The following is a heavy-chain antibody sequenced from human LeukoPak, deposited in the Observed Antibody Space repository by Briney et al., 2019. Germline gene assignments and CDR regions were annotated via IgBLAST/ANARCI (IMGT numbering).Heavy chain of an antibody. CDR3: ASDVAGRQAEYAFDI. V-gene: IGHV3-21*01. CDR1: GFILSSYS. J-gene: IGHJ3*02. D-gene: IGHD6-6*01. Sequence: GGYLRLSCAASGFILSSYSMNWVRQAPGKGLEWVSSISFSSNYIYYADSVRGRFTISRDNAKNSVYLQMTSLRAEDTAVYSCASDVAGRQAEYAFDIWGQGTMVTVSS. CDR2: ISFSSNYI.